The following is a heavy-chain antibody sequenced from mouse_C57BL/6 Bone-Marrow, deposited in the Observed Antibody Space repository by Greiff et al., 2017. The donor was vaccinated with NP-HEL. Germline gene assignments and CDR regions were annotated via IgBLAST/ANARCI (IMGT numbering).Heavy chain of an antibody. V-gene: IGHV7-3*01. Sequence: EVQLVESGGGLVQPGGSLSLSCAASGFTFTDYYMSWVRQPPGKALEWLGFIRNKANGYTTEYSASVKGRFTISRDNSQSILYLQMNALRAEDSATYYCASLWYFDVWGTGTTVTVSS. J-gene: IGHJ1*03. CDR3: ASLWYFDV. CDR1: GFTFTDYY. CDR2: IRNKANGYTT.